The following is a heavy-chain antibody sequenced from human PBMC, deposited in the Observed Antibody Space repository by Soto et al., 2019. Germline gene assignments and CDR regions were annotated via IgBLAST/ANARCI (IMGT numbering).Heavy chain of an antibody. D-gene: IGHD2-8*02. CDR2: INHSGST. CDR3: ARDKITGLFDY. CDR1: GGSISSSNW. Sequence: SETLSLTCAVSGGSISSSNWWSWVRQPPGKGLEWIGEINHSGSTNYNPSLKSRVTISVDTSKNQFSLKLTSVTAADTAVYYCARDKITGLFDYCGQGTLVTVSS. J-gene: IGHJ4*02. V-gene: IGHV4-4*02.